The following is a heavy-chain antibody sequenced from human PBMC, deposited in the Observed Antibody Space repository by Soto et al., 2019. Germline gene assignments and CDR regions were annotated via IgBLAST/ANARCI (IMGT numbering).Heavy chain of an antibody. V-gene: IGHV3-23*01. CDR2: ISASGGST. Sequence: EVQLLESGGGLVQPGGSLRLSCAASRFTFSSYAMSWVRQAPGKGLEWVSAISASGGSTYYADSVKGRFTISRDSSKNTLYLQMTSLRAEYTAVYYCATDMSVFGESLDYWGQATLVTVSS. CDR1: RFTFSSYA. CDR3: ATDMSVFGESLDY. D-gene: IGHD3-10*02. J-gene: IGHJ4*02.